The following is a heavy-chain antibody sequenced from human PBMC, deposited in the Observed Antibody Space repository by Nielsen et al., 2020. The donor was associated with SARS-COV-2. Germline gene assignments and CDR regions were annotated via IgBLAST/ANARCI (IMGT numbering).Heavy chain of an antibody. CDR1: GFTFSSYS. CDR2: ISSSSSYI. CDR3: ANLYGSGSYLKYFQH. Sequence: GESLKISCAASGFTFSSYSMNWVRQAPGKGLEWVSSISSSSSYIYYADSAKGRFTISRDNAKNSLYLQMNSLRAEDTAVYYCANLYGSGSYLKYFQHWGQGTLVTVSS. J-gene: IGHJ1*01. D-gene: IGHD3-10*01. V-gene: IGHV3-21*01.